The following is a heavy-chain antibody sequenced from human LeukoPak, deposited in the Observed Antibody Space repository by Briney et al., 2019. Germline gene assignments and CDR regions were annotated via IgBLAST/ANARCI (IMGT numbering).Heavy chain of an antibody. CDR1: GGSISSSSYY. CDR3: ARDPSYSSTNWFDP. V-gene: IGHV4-39*07. D-gene: IGHD6-13*01. CDR2: IYYSGST. J-gene: IGHJ5*02. Sequence: SETLSLISTVSGGSISSSSYYWGWIRQPPGKGLEWIGSIYYSGSTYYNPSLKSRVTISVDTSKDQFSLKLSSVTAADTAVYYCARDPSYSSTNWFDPWGQGTLVTVSS.